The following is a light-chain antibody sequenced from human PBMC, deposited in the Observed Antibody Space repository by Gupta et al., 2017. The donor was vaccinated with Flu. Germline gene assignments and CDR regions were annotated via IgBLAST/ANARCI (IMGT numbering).Light chain of an antibody. CDR3: QQECSSVLT. Sequence: DIVLTQSPGTLSLSPGERATLSCRASQSVSSSYLAWYQQKRGQPPRLLIFGASARATGIPDRFSGSGSGTDFTLTISRLEPEDFAVYYCQQECSSVLTFGGGTKVEIK. V-gene: IGKV3-20*01. CDR1: QSVSSSY. J-gene: IGKJ4*01. CDR2: GAS.